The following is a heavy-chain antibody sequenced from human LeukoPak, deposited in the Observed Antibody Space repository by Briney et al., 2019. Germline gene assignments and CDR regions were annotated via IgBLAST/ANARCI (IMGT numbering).Heavy chain of an antibody. J-gene: IGHJ6*03. D-gene: IGHD2-2*01. CDR2: IYTSGRT. Sequence: PSETRPLTCTVSGDPISIYYGSWTRHPPGKELEGIGLIYTSGRTNYNTALKSRVTMSVDTSKNQFSLKLSSVTAADTAVYYCARERAIVVVPGKMGYYYMDVWGKGTTVTVSS. CDR1: GDPISIYY. CDR3: ARERAIVVVPGKMGYYYMDV. V-gene: IGHV4-4*07.